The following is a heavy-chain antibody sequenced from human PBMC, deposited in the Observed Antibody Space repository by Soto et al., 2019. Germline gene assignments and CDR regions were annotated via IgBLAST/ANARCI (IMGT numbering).Heavy chain of an antibody. J-gene: IGHJ5*02. CDR1: GFSLSTSGVG. Sequence: QITLKESGPTLVKPTQTLTLTCTFSGFSLSTSGVGVGWIRQPPGKALEWLALIYWNDDKRYSPSLKSRLTITKDTSKNQVVLTMTNMDPVDTATYYCAHRRGHSSGWYRGVRGDWFDPWGQGTLVTVSS. CDR2: IYWNDDK. V-gene: IGHV2-5*01. CDR3: AHRRGHSSGWYRGVRGDWFDP. D-gene: IGHD6-19*01.